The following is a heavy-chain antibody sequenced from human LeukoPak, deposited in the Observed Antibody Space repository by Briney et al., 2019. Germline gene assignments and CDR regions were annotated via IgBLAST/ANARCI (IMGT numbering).Heavy chain of an antibody. D-gene: IGHD1-26*01. Sequence: PSETLSLTCIVSGGSISSYYWGWIRQPPGKGLEWIGSIYYSGSTYYNPSLKSRVTISVDTSKNQFSLKLSSVTAADTAVYYCARLVVGATRYFDYWGQGTLVTVSS. CDR1: GGSISSYY. CDR3: ARLVVGATRYFDY. CDR2: IYYSGST. V-gene: IGHV4-39*01. J-gene: IGHJ4*02.